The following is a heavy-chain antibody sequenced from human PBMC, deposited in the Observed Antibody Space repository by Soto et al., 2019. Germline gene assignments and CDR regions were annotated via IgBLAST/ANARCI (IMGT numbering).Heavy chain of an antibody. D-gene: IGHD3-3*01. Sequence: QVQLVQSGAEVKKPASSVKVSCQASGGGFSNYAISWVRQAPGQGLEWMGGIIAMFGTPDYAEKYRGRVTITADAATRTAYMELSSLRYEDTATYYCARYPTRGGVVRQDYGMDVWGQGTTVTVSS. CDR1: GGGFSNYA. V-gene: IGHV1-69*01. CDR3: ARYPTRGGVVRQDYGMDV. CDR2: IIAMFGTP. J-gene: IGHJ6*02.